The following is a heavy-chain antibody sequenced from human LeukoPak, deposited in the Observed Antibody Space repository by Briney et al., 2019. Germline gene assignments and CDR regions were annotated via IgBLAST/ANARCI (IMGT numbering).Heavy chain of an antibody. CDR3: AKDMCGYSYGSFDY. CDR1: GFTFGDYA. D-gene: IGHD5-18*01. CDR2: ISWSSGSI. Sequence: GGSLRLSCAASGFTFGDYAMHWVRQAPGKGLEWVSGISWSSGSIGYADSVKGRFTISRDNAKNSLYLQMNSLRAEDTALYYCAKDMCGYSYGSFDYWGQGTLVTVSS. J-gene: IGHJ4*02. V-gene: IGHV3-9*01.